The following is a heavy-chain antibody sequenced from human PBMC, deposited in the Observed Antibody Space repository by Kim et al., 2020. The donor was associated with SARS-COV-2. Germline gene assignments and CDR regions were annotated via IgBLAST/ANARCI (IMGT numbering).Heavy chain of an antibody. CDR2: INTNTGNP. Sequence: ASVKVSCKASGYAFSTYAINWVRQAPGQGLEWMGWINTNTGNPTYAPDFTGRFVFSLDTSVSTTYLLISSLKAEDTAVYYCARINENWYFDLWGRGTLVTVSS. D-gene: IGHD1-1*01. J-gene: IGHJ2*01. CDR1: GYAFSTYA. CDR3: ARINENWYFDL. V-gene: IGHV7-4-1*02.